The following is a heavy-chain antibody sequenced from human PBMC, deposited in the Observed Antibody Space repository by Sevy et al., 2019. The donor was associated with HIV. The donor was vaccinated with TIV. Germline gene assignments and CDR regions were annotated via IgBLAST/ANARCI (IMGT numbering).Heavy chain of an antibody. J-gene: IGHJ6*02. D-gene: IGHD2-15*01. V-gene: IGHV1-2*02. CDR1: GYTFTGYY. Sequence: ASVKVSCKASGYTFTGYYMHWVRQAPGQGLEWMGWINPNSGGTNYAQKFQGRVTMTRETSISTAYMELARLRSDDTAEYYCASLALGYCSGGSCDSGGGYYYGMDVWGQGTTVTVSS. CDR3: ASLALGYCSGGSCDSGGGYYYGMDV. CDR2: INPNSGGT.